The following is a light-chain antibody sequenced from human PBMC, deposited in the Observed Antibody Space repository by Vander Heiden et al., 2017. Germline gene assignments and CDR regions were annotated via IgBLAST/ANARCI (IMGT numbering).Light chain of an antibody. V-gene: IGKV3-20*01. CDR1: QTASSNY. CDR2: GAS. Sequence: EIVLTQSPGTLSLSPGERATLSCRASQTASSNYLAWYQQKPGQAPRLLIYGASARATGIPDRFSSSGSGTDFTLTIRRLEPEDFAVYYCQQYDTSPTFGPGTKVEIK. CDR3: QQYDTSPT. J-gene: IGKJ1*01.